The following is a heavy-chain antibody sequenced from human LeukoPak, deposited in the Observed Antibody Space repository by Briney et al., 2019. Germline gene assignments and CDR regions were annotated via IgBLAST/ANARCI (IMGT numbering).Heavy chain of an antibody. CDR3: ARSLRVGATSSTYFDY. Sequence: GGSLRLSCAASGFTFSSYGMHWVRQAPGKGLEWVAVIWYGGSNKYYADSVKGRFTISRDNSKNTLYLQMNSLRAEDTAVYYCARSLRVGATSSTYFDYWGQGTLVTVSS. CDR2: IWYGGSNK. D-gene: IGHD1-26*01. CDR1: GFTFSSYG. J-gene: IGHJ4*02. V-gene: IGHV3-33*08.